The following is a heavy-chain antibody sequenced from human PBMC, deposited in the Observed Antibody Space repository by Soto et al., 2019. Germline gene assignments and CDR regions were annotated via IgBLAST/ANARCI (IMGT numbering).Heavy chain of an antibody. CDR2: FVFGSGNT. V-gene: IGHV1-58*01. CDR1: GFTFTSSA. CDR3: AAAVVVAAYGMDV. Sequence: SVKVSCKASGFTFTSSAVQWVRQARGQRLDWIGLFVFGSGNTNYAQKFQERVTFTRDMSTSTAYLELSSLRSEDTAVYYCAAAVVVAAYGMDVWGQGTTVTSP. J-gene: IGHJ6*02. D-gene: IGHD6-19*01.